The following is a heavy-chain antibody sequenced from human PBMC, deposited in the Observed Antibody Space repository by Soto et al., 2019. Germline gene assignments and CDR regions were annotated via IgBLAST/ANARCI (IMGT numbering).Heavy chain of an antibody. CDR2: IYTSGGT. Sequence: SETLSLTCTVSGGSISSYYRSWIRQPAGKGLEWIGRIYTSGGTNYNPSLKSRVTMSVDTSKNQFSLKLSSVTAADTAVYYCARDERGYSYGPNNWFDPWGQGTLVTVSS. CDR1: GGSISSYY. D-gene: IGHD5-18*01. J-gene: IGHJ5*02. CDR3: ARDERGYSYGPNNWFDP. V-gene: IGHV4-4*07.